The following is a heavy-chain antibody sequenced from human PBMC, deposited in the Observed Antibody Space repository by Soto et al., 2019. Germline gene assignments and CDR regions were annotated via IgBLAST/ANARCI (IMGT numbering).Heavy chain of an antibody. Sequence: PWETLSLTCIVSGVSVTSYTWSWVRQPANKVLEWIGRVFSSVSATYNPSLKSRVSISMDTAENRISLKLDSVTAADAGVYFCARDGMTTGDTWGPGTLVTVS. CDR2: VFSSVSA. D-gene: IGHD2-21*02. V-gene: IGHV4-4*07. J-gene: IGHJ4*02. CDR1: GVSVTSYT. CDR3: ARDGMTTGDT.